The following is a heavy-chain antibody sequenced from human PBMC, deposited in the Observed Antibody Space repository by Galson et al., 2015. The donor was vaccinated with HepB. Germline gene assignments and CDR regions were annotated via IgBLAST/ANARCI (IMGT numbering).Heavy chain of an antibody. J-gene: IGHJ4*02. CDR3: AREGDTTVMFHFAH. Sequence: SLRLSCAASGFTVSSNYMSWVRQAPGKGLEWVSVIYSGGSTYYADSVKGRFTISRDNSKSALFLQMNSLRPEDTAMYYCAREGDTTVMFHFAHWGQGTVVTVSS. CDR1: GFTVSSNY. V-gene: IGHV3-66*01. D-gene: IGHD2/OR15-2a*01. CDR2: IYSGGST.